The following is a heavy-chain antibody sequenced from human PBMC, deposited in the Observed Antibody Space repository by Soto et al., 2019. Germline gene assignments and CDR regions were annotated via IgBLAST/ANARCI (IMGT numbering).Heavy chain of an antibody. CDR3: ATEGYYYDSSGYPYPAFYI. CDR1: GYTFTSYG. CDR2: ISAYNGNT. D-gene: IGHD3-22*01. V-gene: IGHV1-18*01. Sequence: ASVKVSCKASGYTFTSYGISWVRQAPGQGLEWMGWISAYNGNTNYAQKLQGRVTMTTDTSTSTAYMELRSLRSDDTAVYYCATEGYYYDSSGYPYPAFYIWGQGTMVTVSS. J-gene: IGHJ3*02.